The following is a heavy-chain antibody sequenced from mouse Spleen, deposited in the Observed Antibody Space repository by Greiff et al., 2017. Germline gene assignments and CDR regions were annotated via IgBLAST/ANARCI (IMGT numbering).Heavy chain of an antibody. V-gene: IGHV1-52*01. J-gene: IGHJ4*01. Sequence: VKLQESGAELVRPGASVKLSCKASGYTFTSYWMNWVKQRPEQGLEWIGRIDPYDSETHYNQKFKDKAILTVDKSSSTAYMQLSSLTSEDSAVYYCARWLLPLAMDYWGQGTSVTVSS. CDR3: ARWLLPLAMDY. CDR2: IDPYDSET. CDR1: GYTFTSYW. D-gene: IGHD2-3*01.